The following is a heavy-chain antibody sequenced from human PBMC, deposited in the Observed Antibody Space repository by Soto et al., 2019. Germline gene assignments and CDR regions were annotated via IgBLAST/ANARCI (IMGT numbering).Heavy chain of an antibody. J-gene: IGHJ4*02. CDR3: ARVRRSSGYYYGY. D-gene: IGHD3-22*01. CDR2: INPNSGGT. Sequence: ASVKVSCKASGYTFTGYSMHWVRQAPGQGLEWMGWINPNSGGTSYAQKFQGRVTMTRDTSTSTVYMELSSLRSEDTAVYYCARVRRSSGYYYGYWGQGTPVTVSS. V-gene: IGHV1-2*02. CDR1: GYTFTGYS.